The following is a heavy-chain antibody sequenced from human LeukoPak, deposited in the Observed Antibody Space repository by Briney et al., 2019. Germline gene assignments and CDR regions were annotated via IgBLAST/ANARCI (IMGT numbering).Heavy chain of an antibody. CDR3: ARGNRIYCSSTSCYVGGWFDP. Sequence: GSSVKVSCKASGGTFSSYAISWVRQAPGQGLEWMGGIIPIFGTANYAQKFQGRVTITADESTSTAYMELSSLRSEDTAVYSCARGNRIYCSSTSCYVGGWFDPWGQGTLVTVSS. D-gene: IGHD2-2*01. CDR2: IIPIFGTA. V-gene: IGHV1-69*01. J-gene: IGHJ5*02. CDR1: GGTFSSYA.